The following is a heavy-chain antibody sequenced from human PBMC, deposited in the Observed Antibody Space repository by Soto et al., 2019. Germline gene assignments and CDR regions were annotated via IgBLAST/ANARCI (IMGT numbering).Heavy chain of an antibody. CDR2: IKDGGST. CDR3: ARGQEGVVATH. CDR1: GGSFTGYY. D-gene: IGHD2-15*01. Sequence: QVQLQQWGAGLLKPSETLSLTCAVNGGSFTGYYWSWVRQPPGKGLEWIGEIKDGGSTNYSPPLRSRVTISADTSKKKFSLKMTSVTAADTAVYYCARGQEGVVATHWDQGTLVTVSS. V-gene: IGHV4-34*01. J-gene: IGHJ4*02.